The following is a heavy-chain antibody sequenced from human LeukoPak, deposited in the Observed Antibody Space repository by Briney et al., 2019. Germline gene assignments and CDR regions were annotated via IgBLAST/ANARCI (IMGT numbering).Heavy chain of an antibody. V-gene: IGHV3-9*01. J-gene: IGHJ4*02. Sequence: PGGSLRLSCAASGFTFDDYAMHWVRQAPGKGLGWVSGISWNSGSIDYADSVKGRFTISRDNAKNSLYLQMNSLRPEDTAFYYCAKAEGFFGGYYDHWGQGTLVTVSS. D-gene: IGHD4-23*01. CDR1: GFTFDDYA. CDR2: ISWNSGSI. CDR3: AKAEGFFGGYYDH.